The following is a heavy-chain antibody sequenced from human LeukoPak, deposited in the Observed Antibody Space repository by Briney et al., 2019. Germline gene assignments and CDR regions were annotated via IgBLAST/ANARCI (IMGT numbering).Heavy chain of an antibody. Sequence: GGSLRLSCAASGFIFDDYGMSWARQAPGKGLEWVSGINWNGGSTGYADSVKGRFTISRDNAKNSLYLQMSSLRAEDTALYYCARVSDPVMYCNYYMDVWGKGTTVTISS. D-gene: IGHD2/OR15-2a*01. V-gene: IGHV3-20*04. CDR2: INWNGGST. CDR1: GFIFDDYG. J-gene: IGHJ6*03. CDR3: ARVSDPVMYCNYYMDV.